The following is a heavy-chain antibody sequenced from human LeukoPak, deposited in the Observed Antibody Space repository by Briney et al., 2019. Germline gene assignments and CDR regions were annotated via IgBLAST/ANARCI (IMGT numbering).Heavy chain of an antibody. J-gene: IGHJ4*03. Sequence: GSPSLSCSASGFTFSSTTMHWVCQAPGKGQEYVSAITTNGRRTYYADSVKGRFTISRDNSNNALYLQMSSLRAEDTAVYYCVSSRDGYNSPFDYWGQGTRVIVSS. CDR2: ITTNGRRT. D-gene: IGHD5-24*01. CDR1: GFTFSSTT. CDR3: VSSRDGYNSPFDY. V-gene: IGHV3-64D*06.